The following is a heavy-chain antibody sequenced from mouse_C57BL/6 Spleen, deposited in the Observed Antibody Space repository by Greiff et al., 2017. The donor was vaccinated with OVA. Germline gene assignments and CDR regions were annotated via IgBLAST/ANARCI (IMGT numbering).Heavy chain of an antibody. J-gene: IGHJ3*01. Sequence: VQLQQPGAELVKPGASVKLSCKASGYTFTSYWMHWVKQRPGQGLEWIGMIHPNSGSTNYNEKFKSKATLTVDKSSSTAYMQLSSLTSEDSAVYYGAPIYYDYDRGFAYWGQGTLVTVSA. D-gene: IGHD2-4*01. CDR1: GYTFTSYW. V-gene: IGHV1-64*01. CDR3: APIYYDYDRGFAY. CDR2: IHPNSGST.